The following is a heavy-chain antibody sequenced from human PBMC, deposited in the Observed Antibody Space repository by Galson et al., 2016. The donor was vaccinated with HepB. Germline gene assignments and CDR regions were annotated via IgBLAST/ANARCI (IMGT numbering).Heavy chain of an antibody. CDR1: GDSISSSSYY. Sequence: ETPSLTCNVSGDSISSSSYYWAWIRQPPGKGLEWIGSIDYSGKAHYNPSHTSRVTISVDTSNNQFSLKLSSVAAADTAVYYCARYGSSTTYYYYGLDVWGQGTPVTVSS. V-gene: IGHV4-39*07. CDR2: IDYSGKA. D-gene: IGHD6-6*01. J-gene: IGHJ6*02. CDR3: ARYGSSTTYYYYGLDV.